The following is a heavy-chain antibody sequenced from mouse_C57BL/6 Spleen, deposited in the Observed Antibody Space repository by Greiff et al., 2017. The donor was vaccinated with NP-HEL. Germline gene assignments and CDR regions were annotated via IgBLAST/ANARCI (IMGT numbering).Heavy chain of an antibody. Sequence: QVQLQQSGAELVKPGASVKISCKASGYAFSSYWMNWVKQRPGKGLEWIGQIYPGDGDTNYNGKFKGKATLTADKSSSTAYMQLSSLTSEDSAVYFCARGGTVVDTGYFDVWGTGTTVTVSS. CDR3: ARGGTVVDTGYFDV. CDR2: IYPGDGDT. D-gene: IGHD1-1*01. V-gene: IGHV1-80*01. J-gene: IGHJ1*03. CDR1: GYAFSSYW.